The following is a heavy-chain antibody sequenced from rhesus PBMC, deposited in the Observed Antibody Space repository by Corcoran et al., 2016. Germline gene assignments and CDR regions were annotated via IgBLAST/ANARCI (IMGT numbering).Heavy chain of an antibody. J-gene: IGHJ4*01. Sequence: QVQLQESGPAVVKPSETLSLTCAVSGGSISSSNWWSWIRHSSGKGLKWIGGIYGSGGSTEYNPSLNSRVTISIDTSKNQFSMKLTSVTAADTAVYYCARPLAAAIDYWGQGVLVTVSS. CDR1: GGSISSSNW. V-gene: IGHV4-93*02. CDR2: IYGSGGST. D-gene: IGHD6-25*01. CDR3: ARPLAAAIDY.